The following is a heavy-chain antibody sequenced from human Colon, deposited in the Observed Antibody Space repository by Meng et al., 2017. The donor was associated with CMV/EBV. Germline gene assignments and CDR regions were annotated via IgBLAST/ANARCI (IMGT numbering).Heavy chain of an antibody. J-gene: IGHJ4*02. CDR2: INHGGTA. Sequence: SETLSLTCSVSGDSISNTDYYWGWIRQSPGKGLEWIGSINHGGTAFYNPSLKSPVTISVDTSKNQFSLKVVSVTAADTAVYYCAREGVTVTTPFEYWGQGTLVTAPQ. CDR3: AREGVTVTTPFEY. V-gene: IGHV4-39*07. D-gene: IGHD4-17*01. CDR1: GDSISNTDYY.